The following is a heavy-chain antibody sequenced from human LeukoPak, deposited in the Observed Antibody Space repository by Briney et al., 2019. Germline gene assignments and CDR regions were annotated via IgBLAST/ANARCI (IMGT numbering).Heavy chain of an antibody. CDR1: GFTFSSYS. CDR3: AREYSSSSNYYGMDV. V-gene: IGHV3-21*01. D-gene: IGHD6-6*01. CDR2: ISSSSSYI. J-gene: IGHJ6*02. Sequence: PGGSLRLSCAASGFTFSSYSMNWVRQAPGKGLEWVSSISSSSSYIYYADSVKGRLTISRDNAKNSLYLQMNSLRVGDTAVYYCAREYSSSSNYYGMDVWGQGTTVTVSS.